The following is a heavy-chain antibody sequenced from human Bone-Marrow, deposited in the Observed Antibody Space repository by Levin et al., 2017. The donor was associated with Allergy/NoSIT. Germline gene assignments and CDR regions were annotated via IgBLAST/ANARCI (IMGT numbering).Heavy chain of an antibody. Sequence: GESLKISCKASGYRFSSYSMHWVRQAPGQSLEWMGWINVATGETKYSQSFQGRVSISRDTSANTAYLEVFALRSEDTAVYFCARMGFGEWGQGTLVTVSS. CDR2: INVATGET. J-gene: IGHJ4*02. V-gene: IGHV1-3*01. CDR1: GYRFSSYS. CDR3: ARMGFGE. D-gene: IGHD3-10*01.